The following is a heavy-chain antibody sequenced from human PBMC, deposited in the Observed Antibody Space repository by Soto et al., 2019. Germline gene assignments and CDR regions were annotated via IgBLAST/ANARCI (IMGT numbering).Heavy chain of an antibody. CDR3: ARDPLIGDILTGYYTYYYYGMDV. D-gene: IGHD3-9*01. CDR2: ISGYNGLT. V-gene: IGHV1-18*04. CDR1: GYTFTSYH. J-gene: IGHJ6*02. Sequence: ASVKVSCKASGYTFTSYHIAWVRQAPGQGLEWMGWISGYNGLTNYAQKVQGRVIMTTDTSSGSVYMELRSLTSDDTAVYYCARDPLIGDILTGYYTYYYYGMDVWGQGTTVTVSS.